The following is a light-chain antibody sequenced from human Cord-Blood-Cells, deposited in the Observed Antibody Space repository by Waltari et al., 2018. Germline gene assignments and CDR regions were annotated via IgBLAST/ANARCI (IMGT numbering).Light chain of an antibody. CDR2: RNN. CDR1: SSNLGSNY. J-gene: IGLJ1*01. CDR3: AAWDDSLSGYV. Sequence: QSVLTQPPSASGTPGQRVTISCSGSSSNLGSNYVYWYQQLPGTAPKLLIYRNNQRPSGVPYRFSGSKSGTSASLAISGLRSEDEADYYCAAWDDSLSGYVFGTGTKVTVL. V-gene: IGLV1-47*01.